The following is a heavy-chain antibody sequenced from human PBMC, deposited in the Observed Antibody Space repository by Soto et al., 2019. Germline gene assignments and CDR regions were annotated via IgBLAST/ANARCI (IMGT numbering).Heavy chain of an antibody. CDR3: ARGGRGGFDY. J-gene: IGHJ4*02. D-gene: IGHD3-16*01. CDR2: ISPDGSTT. Sequence: EVQLVESGRGLVQPGGSVRLSCAASGFTFTIYWMHWVRQAPGKGLVWVSRISPDGSTTYYADSVQGRFHISRDNAKNTLYLQMNSLRAEDTAVYYCARGGRGGFDYWGLGTLVTVSS. CDR1: GFTFTIYW. V-gene: IGHV3-74*01.